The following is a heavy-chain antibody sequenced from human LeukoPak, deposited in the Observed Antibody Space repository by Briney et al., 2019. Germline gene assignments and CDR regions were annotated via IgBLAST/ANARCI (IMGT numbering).Heavy chain of an antibody. D-gene: IGHD5-18*01. V-gene: IGHV4-59*01. Sequence: SETLSLTCTVSGDLSTYYWSWIRQPPGKGLEWIAYINYRGSTTYNPSLRSRVTMSVDTSRNQFSLKLSSVTAADTAVYYCARTNTAMVTLTFDYWGQGTLVTVSS. CDR3: ARTNTAMVTLTFDY. J-gene: IGHJ4*02. CDR2: INYRGST. CDR1: GDLSTYY.